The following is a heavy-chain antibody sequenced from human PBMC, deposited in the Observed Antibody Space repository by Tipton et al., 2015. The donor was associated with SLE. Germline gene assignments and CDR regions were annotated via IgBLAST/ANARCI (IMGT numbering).Heavy chain of an antibody. CDR1: GYTFRSYG. CDR2: ISAHSGNT. J-gene: IGHJ4*02. V-gene: IGHV1-18*01. D-gene: IGHD3-22*01. CDR3: ARDWPRDYDTRVLFDF. Sequence: QVQLVQSGGEVKTPGASVKVSCRASGYTFRSYGISWLRQAPGQGLEWVGWISAHSGNTNYAQKVQDRITLTTDISTSTAYMELRRLISDDTAVYYCARDWPRDYDTRVLFDFWGQGTLVTVSS.